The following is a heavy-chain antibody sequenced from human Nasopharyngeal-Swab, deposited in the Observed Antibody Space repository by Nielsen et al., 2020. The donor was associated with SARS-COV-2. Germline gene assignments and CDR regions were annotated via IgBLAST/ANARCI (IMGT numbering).Heavy chain of an antibody. D-gene: IGHD4-17*01. Sequence: SVKVSCKASGGTFSSYAISWVRQAPGQGLEWMGGIIPIFGTANYAQKFQGRVTITADESTSTAYMELSSLRSEDTAVYSCARGGLDYGDYPYDYWGQGTLVTVSS. CDR2: IIPIFGTA. J-gene: IGHJ4*02. V-gene: IGHV1-69*13. CDR1: GGTFSSYA. CDR3: ARGGLDYGDYPYDY.